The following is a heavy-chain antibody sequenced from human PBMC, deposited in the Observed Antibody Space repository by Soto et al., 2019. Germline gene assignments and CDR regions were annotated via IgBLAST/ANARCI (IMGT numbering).Heavy chain of an antibody. CDR2: ISGTGGST. CDR3: AKDRLGGNFDY. CDR1: GFTFNNYA. J-gene: IGHJ4*02. Sequence: GGSLRLSCSASGFTFNNYAMNWVRQAPGKGLEWVATISGTGGSTYYADSVKGRFTISRDNSKNTLYLQMNSLRVEDTAVYYCAKDRLGGNFDYWGQGTQVTVSS. V-gene: IGHV3-23*01.